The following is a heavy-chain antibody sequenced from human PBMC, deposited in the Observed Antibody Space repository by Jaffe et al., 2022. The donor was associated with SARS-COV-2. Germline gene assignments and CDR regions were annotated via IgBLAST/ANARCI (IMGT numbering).Heavy chain of an antibody. J-gene: IGHJ4*02. V-gene: IGHV3-9*01. Sequence: EVQLVESGGGLVQPGRSLRLSCAASGFTFDDYAMHWVRQAPGKGLEWVSGISWNSGSIGYADSVKGRFTISRDNAKNSLYLQMNSLRAEDTALYYCAKDNYDLGYNFDYWGQGTLVTVSS. D-gene: IGHD3-3*01. CDR2: ISWNSGSI. CDR1: GFTFDDYA. CDR3: AKDNYDLGYNFDY.